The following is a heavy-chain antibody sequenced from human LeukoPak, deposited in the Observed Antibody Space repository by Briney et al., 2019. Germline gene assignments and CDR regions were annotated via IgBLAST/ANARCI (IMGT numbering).Heavy chain of an antibody. J-gene: IGHJ3*02. V-gene: IGHV5-51*01. CDR2: IYPGDSDT. CDR3: ASPRLAAAGTGAFDI. CDR1: GYSFTSYW. Sequence: GESLKISCKGSGYSFTSYWIGWVRQMPGKGLEWMGIIYPGDSDTRCSPSFQGQVTISADKSISTAYLQWSSLKASDTAMYYCASPRLAAAGTGAFDIWGQGTMVTVSS. D-gene: IGHD6-13*01.